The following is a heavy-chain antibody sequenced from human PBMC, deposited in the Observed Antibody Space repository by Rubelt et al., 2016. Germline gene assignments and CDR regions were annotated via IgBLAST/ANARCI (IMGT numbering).Heavy chain of an antibody. CDR2: FYSGGST. J-gene: IGHJ6*02. Sequence: GLIQPGGSLRLSCAASGFTVRSNYMSWVRQAPGKGLEWVSVFYSGGSTYYADSVKGRFTISRDNSKNTLYLQMNNLRPEDTAVYYCAGPSYGGNPDRYYYYGMDVWGQGTTVTVSS. CDR1: GFTVRSNY. V-gene: IGHV3-53*01. CDR3: AGPSYGGNPDRYYYYGMDV. D-gene: IGHD4-23*01.